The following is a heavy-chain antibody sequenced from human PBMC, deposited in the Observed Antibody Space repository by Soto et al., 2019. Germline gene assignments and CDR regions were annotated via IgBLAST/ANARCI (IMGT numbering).Heavy chain of an antibody. CDR3: ASKLRRYYYDSSGYYSDYYYGMDV. D-gene: IGHD3-22*01. J-gene: IGHJ6*02. Sequence: RASVKVSCKASGGIFSSYAISWVRQAPGQGLEWMGGIIPIFGTANYAQKFQGRVTITADESTSTAYMELSSLRSEDTAVYYCASKLRRYYYDSSGYYSDYYYGMDVWGQGTTVTVSS. CDR1: GGIFSSYA. V-gene: IGHV1-69*13. CDR2: IIPIFGTA.